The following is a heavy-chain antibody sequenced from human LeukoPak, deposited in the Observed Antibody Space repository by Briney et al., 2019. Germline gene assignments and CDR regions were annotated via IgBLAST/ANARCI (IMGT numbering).Heavy chain of an antibody. V-gene: IGHV3-48*03. J-gene: IGHJ3*02. CDR2: ISSSGSTI. CDR3: ARDREPDAFDI. CDR1: GFTFSSYE. Sequence: GGSLRLSCAASGFTFSSYEMNWVRQAPGKGLEWVSYISSSGSTIYYTDSVKGRFTVSGDNAKNSLYLQMTSLRAEDTAVYYCARDREPDAFDIWGQGTMVTVSS.